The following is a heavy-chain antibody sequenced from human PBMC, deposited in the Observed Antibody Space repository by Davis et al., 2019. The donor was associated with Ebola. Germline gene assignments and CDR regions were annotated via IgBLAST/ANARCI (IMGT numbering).Heavy chain of an antibody. Sequence: ASVKVSCKASGYTFTSYGISWVRQAPGQGLEWMGWISAYNGNTNYAQKLQGRVTMTTDTSTSTAYMELRSLRSDDTAVYYCARELGYCSGGSCYYYYMDVWGKGTTVTVSS. CDR3: ARELGYCSGGSCYYYYMDV. CDR1: GYTFTSYG. CDR2: ISAYNGNT. D-gene: IGHD2-15*01. J-gene: IGHJ6*03. V-gene: IGHV1-18*04.